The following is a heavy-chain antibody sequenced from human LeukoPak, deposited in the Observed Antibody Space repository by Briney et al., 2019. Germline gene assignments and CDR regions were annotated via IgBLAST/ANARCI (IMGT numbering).Heavy chain of an antibody. Sequence: PGGSLRLSCAASGFTFSRNAMSWVRQAPGKGLEWVSGISWNSGSIDYADSVKGRFTISRDNAKNSLYLQMNSLRVEDTAFYYCAKDNRRHYTSGPNPDSLHWGQGALVTVSS. D-gene: IGHD6-19*01. CDR1: GFTFSRNA. J-gene: IGHJ4*02. V-gene: IGHV3-9*01. CDR2: ISWNSGSI. CDR3: AKDNRRHYTSGPNPDSLH.